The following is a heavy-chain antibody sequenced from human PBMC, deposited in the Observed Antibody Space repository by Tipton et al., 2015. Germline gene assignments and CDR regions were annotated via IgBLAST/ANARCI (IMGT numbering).Heavy chain of an antibody. D-gene: IGHD3-10*01. Sequence: SLRLSCGASGFTLSSYWMHWVRQAPGKGLVWVSRIDSDGSGTSYADSVKGRFTISRDHARNTLFLQMNNLRAEDTAVYYCAKGPGTMVRGVIGKSDYGMDVWGQGTTVTVSS. J-gene: IGHJ6*02. V-gene: IGHV3-74*01. CDR3: AKGPGTMVRGVIGKSDYGMDV. CDR2: IDSDGSGT. CDR1: GFTLSSYW.